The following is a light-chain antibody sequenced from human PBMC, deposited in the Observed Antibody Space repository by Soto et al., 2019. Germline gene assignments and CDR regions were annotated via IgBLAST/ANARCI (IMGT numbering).Light chain of an antibody. Sequence: QSALTQPASVSGSPGQSITIACTGTSSDIGDSNYVSWYQQHPGKAPKLVIYDVSNRPSGVSNRFSGSKSANTASLTISGLQAEYDADYYCSSFRSISTSYVFVTGTKVTVL. CDR3: SSFRSISTSYV. CDR2: DVS. J-gene: IGLJ1*01. V-gene: IGLV2-14*03. CDR1: SSDIGDSNY.